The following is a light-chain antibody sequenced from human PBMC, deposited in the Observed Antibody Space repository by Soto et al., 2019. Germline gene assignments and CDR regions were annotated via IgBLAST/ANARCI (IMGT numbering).Light chain of an antibody. CDR3: SSYTSSNTLV. V-gene: IGLV2-14*01. CDR1: SSDIGGYNY. Sequence: QSALTQPASVSGSPGQSITISCTGGSSDIGGYNYVSWFQQHPGKAPKLMIDEVTNRPSGVSNRFSGSKSGSTASLTISGLQAEDEADYYCSSYTSSNTLVFGTGTKLTVL. CDR2: EVT. J-gene: IGLJ1*01.